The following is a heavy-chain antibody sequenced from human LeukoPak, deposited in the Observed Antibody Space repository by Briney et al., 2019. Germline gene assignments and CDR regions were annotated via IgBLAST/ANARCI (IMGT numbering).Heavy chain of an antibody. J-gene: IGHJ4*02. D-gene: IGHD5-12*01. CDR3: AKGGYELDS. CDR1: GFTFSRHA. Sequence: PGGSLRLSCAPSGFTFSRHAMSWVRQAPGRGPEWVSTIDRSGDSTYYRDSVKGRFTITRDNSKNTLYLQMNSLRAEDTAIYYCAKGGYELDSWGRGTLVTVSS. CDR2: IDRSGDST. V-gene: IGHV3-23*05.